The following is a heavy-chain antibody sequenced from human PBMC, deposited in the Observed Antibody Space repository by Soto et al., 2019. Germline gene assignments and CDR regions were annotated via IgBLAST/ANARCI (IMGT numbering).Heavy chain of an antibody. V-gene: IGHV3-30-3*01. CDR3: ARETIYYYYGMDV. D-gene: IGHD1-7*01. CDR1: VFTFSSYA. Sequence: PGWSLRLSCASSVFTFSSYAMHWVRQAPGKGLEWVAVISYDGSNKYYADSVKGRFTISRDNSKNTLYLQMNSLRAEDTAVYYCARETIYYYYGMDVWGQGTTVTVSS. CDR2: ISYDGSNK. J-gene: IGHJ6*02.